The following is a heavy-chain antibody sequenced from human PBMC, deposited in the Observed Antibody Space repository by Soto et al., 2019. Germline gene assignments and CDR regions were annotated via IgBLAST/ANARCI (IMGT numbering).Heavy chain of an antibody. D-gene: IGHD6-13*01. J-gene: IGHJ5*02. Sequence: PSQTLSLTCAISGDSVSSNSAALNWIRQSPSRGLEWLGRTYYRSKWYNDYAVSVKSRITINPDTSKNQFSLQLNSVTPEDTAVYYCARDGPSPIRSSWYNWFDPWGQGTLVTVSS. CDR2: TYYRSKWYN. V-gene: IGHV6-1*01. CDR1: GDSVSSNSAA. CDR3: ARDGPSPIRSSWYNWFDP.